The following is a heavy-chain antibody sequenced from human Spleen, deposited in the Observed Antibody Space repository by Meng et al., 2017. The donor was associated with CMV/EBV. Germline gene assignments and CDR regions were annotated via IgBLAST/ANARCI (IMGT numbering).Heavy chain of an antibody. V-gene: IGHV3-53*05. D-gene: IGHD2-2*01. CDR3: AKNSLFCSSTSCSGYYYYGMDV. CDR1: GFTVSSNY. Sequence: GESLKISCAASGFTVSSNYMSWVRQAPGKGLEWVSLIYRGGSTYYADSVKGRFTISRDNSKNTLFLHMNSLRAEDTAVYYCAKNSLFCSSTSCSGYYYYGMDVWGQGTTVTVSS. CDR2: IYRGGST. J-gene: IGHJ6*02.